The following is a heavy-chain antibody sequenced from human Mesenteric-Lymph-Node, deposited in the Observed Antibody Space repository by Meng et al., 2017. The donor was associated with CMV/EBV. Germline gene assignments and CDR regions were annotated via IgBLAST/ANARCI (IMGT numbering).Heavy chain of an antibody. D-gene: IGHD3-3*01. V-gene: IGHV1-69*05. J-gene: IGHJ5*02. CDR2: IIPSLGTA. CDR1: GTFSSNA. Sequence: GTFSSNAMSWVRQAPGQGLEWMGGIIPSLGTANYSQKFQGRVILTTDESTNTAYMELSSLRSDDTAVYYCARPIFWRGYHTPTLFDPWGQGTLVTVS. CDR3: ARPIFWRGYHTPTLFDP.